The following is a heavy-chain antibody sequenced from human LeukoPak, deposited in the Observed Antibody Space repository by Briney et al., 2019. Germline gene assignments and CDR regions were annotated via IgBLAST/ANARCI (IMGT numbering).Heavy chain of an antibody. CDR2: IDPNSGGT. D-gene: IGHD3-16*02. CDR3: ARGEITSGGVIVVFDY. J-gene: IGHJ4*02. CDR1: GYTFTGYY. V-gene: IGHV1-2*02. Sequence: GASVKVSCKASGYTFTGYYVHWVRQAPGQGLEWMGWIDPNSGGTNYAQKFHGRVTMTRDTSISTAYMELSSLRSDDTAVYYCARGEITSGGVIVVFDYWGQGTLVTVSS.